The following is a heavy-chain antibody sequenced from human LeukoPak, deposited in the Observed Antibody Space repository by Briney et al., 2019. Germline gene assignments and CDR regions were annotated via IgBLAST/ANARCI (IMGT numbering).Heavy chain of an antibody. J-gene: IGHJ4*02. CDR2: IYHSGTT. CDR1: GVAISRGGYA. CDR3: ARSPLLYIDLSDY. V-gene: IGHV4-30-2*01. D-gene: IGHD1-26*01. Sequence: SETLSLTCAVSGVAISRGGYAWNWIRQPPGKGLEWIAYIYHSGTTYYNPSLKSRVTISVGTSKNQFSLRLSSVTAADTAVYYCARSPLLYIDLSDYWGQGTLVTVSS.